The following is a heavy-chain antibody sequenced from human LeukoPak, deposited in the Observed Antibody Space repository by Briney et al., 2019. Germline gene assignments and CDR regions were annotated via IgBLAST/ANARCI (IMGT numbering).Heavy chain of an antibody. CDR3: ARGGTTVAGTFWFDP. D-gene: IGHD6-19*01. CDR2: VYHTGSS. V-gene: IGHV4-4*02. Sequence: SETLSLACAVSGGSISSSNWWSWVRQPPGKGLEWIGEVYHTGSSNYNPSLKSRVTISVDKSKSQFSLKLSSVTAADTAVYYCARGGTTVAGTFWFDPWGQGTLVTVSS. CDR1: GGSISSSNW. J-gene: IGHJ5*02.